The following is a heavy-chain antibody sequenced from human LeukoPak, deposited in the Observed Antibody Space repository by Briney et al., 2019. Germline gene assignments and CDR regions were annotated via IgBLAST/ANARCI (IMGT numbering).Heavy chain of an antibody. Sequence: ASVKVSCKASGYTFTSYDINWVRQATGQGLEWMGWMNPNSGNTGYAQKFQGRVTMTRNTSISTACMELSSLRSEDTAVYYCARGTGYYDYVWGSYPRPIDYWGQGTLVTVSS. CDR1: GYTFTSYD. D-gene: IGHD3-16*02. CDR2: MNPNSGNT. CDR3: ARGTGYYDYVWGSYPRPIDY. V-gene: IGHV1-8*01. J-gene: IGHJ4*02.